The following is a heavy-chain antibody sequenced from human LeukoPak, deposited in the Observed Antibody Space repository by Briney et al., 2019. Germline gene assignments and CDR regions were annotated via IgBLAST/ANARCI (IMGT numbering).Heavy chain of an antibody. CDR3: AKVTSDYYDSSGYYYDY. CDR2: LSESGGNT. D-gene: IGHD3-22*01. V-gene: IGHV3-23*01. J-gene: IGHJ4*02. CDR1: GFTFSSYA. Sequence: PGGSLRLSCAASGFTFSSYAMTWVRQAPGKGLEWVSGLSESGGNTFYADSVKGRFTVSRDNSKNTLYLQMNSLRAEDTAVYYCAKVTSDYYDSSGYYYDYWGQGTLVTVSS.